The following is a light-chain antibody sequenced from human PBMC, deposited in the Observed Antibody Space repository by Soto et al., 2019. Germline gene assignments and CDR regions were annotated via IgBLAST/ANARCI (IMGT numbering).Light chain of an antibody. J-gene: IGLJ3*02. CDR1: SSNIGSNT. CDR3: AAWDDSLNAWV. CDR2: SNN. V-gene: IGLV1-44*01. Sequence: QSVLTQPRSASGTPGQRVTISCSGSSSNIGSNTVNWYQQLPGTAPKRLIYSNNQRPSGVPDRFSGSKFGTSASLAISGLLSEDEADYYCAAWDDSLNAWVFGGGTKLTVL.